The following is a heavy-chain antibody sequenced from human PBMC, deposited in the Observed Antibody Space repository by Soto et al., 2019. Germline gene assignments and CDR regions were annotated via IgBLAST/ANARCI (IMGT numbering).Heavy chain of an antibody. CDR3: ARQGHYGMDV. J-gene: IGHJ6*02. Sequence: EVQLVESGGDLVQPGGSLRLSCAASRFTFSDYSMNWVRQAPGKGLEWVSAIGTAGDPYYPGSVKGRFTISRENAKNSLYLQMNSLRAGDTAVYYCARQGHYGMDVWGQGTTVTVSS. V-gene: IGHV3-13*05. CDR1: RFTFSDYS. CDR2: IGTAGDP.